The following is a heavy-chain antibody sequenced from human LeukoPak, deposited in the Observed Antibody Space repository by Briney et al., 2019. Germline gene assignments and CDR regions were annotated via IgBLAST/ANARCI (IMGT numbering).Heavy chain of an antibody. CDR1: GGSISSYY. J-gene: IGHJ4*02. CDR3: ARGNTYYYDSSGYLILDY. CDR2: IYYSGST. V-gene: IGHV4-59*01. D-gene: IGHD3-22*01. Sequence: SETLSLTCTVSGGSISSYYWSWIRQPPGKGLEWIGYIYYSGSTNYNPSLKSRVTISVDTSKKQFSPKLSSVTAADTAVYYCARGNTYYYDSSGYLILDYWGQGTLVTVSS.